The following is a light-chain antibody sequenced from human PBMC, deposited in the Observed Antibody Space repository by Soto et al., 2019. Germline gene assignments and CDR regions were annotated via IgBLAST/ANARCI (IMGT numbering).Light chain of an antibody. CDR2: RAS. Sequence: DIQMSQSPSSLSASVGDRVTITCQASQDISNYLNWYQHKPGKAPKLLIFRASNLETGVPSRFSGCGSGTHFTFTISSLQPEDIATYYCQQYDNLPSYTFGPGTKLEIK. V-gene: IGKV1-33*01. CDR3: QQYDNLPSYT. CDR1: QDISNY. J-gene: IGKJ2*01.